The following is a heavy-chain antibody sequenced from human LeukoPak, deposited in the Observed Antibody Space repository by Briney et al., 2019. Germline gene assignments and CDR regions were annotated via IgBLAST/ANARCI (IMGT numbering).Heavy chain of an antibody. V-gene: IGHV1-18*01. Sequence: VASVTVSSKASAYTFTDYAIRWVRQAPGQGLEWVVGINDYSGDTNHAQRYQARVPMTTDTSTSTAYMERRSLRSDDTAMYYCARDGGNYRFDYWGQGTLVTVSS. CDR3: ARDGGNYRFDY. CDR1: AYTFTDYA. CDR2: INDYSGDT. J-gene: IGHJ4*02. D-gene: IGHD1-7*01.